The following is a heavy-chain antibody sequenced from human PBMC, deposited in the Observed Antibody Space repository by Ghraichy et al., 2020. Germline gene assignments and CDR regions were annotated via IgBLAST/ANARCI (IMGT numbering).Heavy chain of an antibody. CDR3: AKGGYSGDWFDP. CDR1: GFTFSSYA. V-gene: IGHV3-23*01. D-gene: IGHD6-13*01. Sequence: GGSLRLSCAASGFTFSSYAMSWVRQAPGKGLEWISAISGSGGSTYYADSVKGRFTISRDNSKNTLYLQMNSLRAEDTAVYYCAKGGYSGDWFDPWGQGTLVTVSS. J-gene: IGHJ5*02. CDR2: ISGSGGST.